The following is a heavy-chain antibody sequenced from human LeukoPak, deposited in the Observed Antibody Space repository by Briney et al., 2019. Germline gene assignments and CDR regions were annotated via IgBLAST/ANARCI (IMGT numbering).Heavy chain of an antibody. CDR3: TRTYSGSYPVHY. D-gene: IGHD1-26*01. Sequence: SGPALVKPTQTLTLTCTFSEFSLSTSGMCVSWIRQPPGKALEWLALIDWDADTYYSTSLKTRLTISKDTSKNQVVLTMTNMDPVDTATYYSTRTYSGSYPVHYWGQGTLVTVSS. V-gene: IGHV2-70*13. J-gene: IGHJ4*02. CDR2: IDWDADT. CDR1: EFSLSTSGMC.